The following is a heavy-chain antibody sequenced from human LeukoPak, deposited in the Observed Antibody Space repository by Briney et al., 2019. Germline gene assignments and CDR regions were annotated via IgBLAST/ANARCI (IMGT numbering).Heavy chain of an antibody. V-gene: IGHV1-46*01. Sequence: EASVTVSFTASGYTFTSYYMHWVRQAPGQGLEWVGIINPSGGSTSYAQKFQGRVTMTRDTSTSTVYMELSSLRPEDTAVYYCARLSPSGFFDYWGQGTLVTVSS. D-gene: IGHD3-22*01. CDR1: GYTFTSYY. CDR2: INPSGGST. CDR3: ARLSPSGFFDY. J-gene: IGHJ4*02.